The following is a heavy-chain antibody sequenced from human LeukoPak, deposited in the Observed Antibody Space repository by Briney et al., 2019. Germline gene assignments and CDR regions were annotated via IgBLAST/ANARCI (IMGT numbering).Heavy chain of an antibody. CDR3: ARGSPYYYDSSGYHYYFDY. D-gene: IGHD3-22*01. J-gene: IGHJ4*02. CDR2: IYYSGST. CDR1: GGSISSYY. V-gene: IGHV4-59*01. Sequence: PSETLSLTCTVSGGSISSYYWSWIRQPPGKGLEWIGYIYYSGSTNYNPSLKSRVTISVDTSKNQFSLKLSSVTAADTAVYYCARGSPYYYDSSGYHYYFDYWAREPWSPSPQ.